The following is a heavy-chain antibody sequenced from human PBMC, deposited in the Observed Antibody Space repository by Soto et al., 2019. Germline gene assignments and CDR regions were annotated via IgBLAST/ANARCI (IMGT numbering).Heavy chain of an antibody. CDR2: IIPIFGTA. J-gene: IGHJ3*01. V-gene: IGHV1-69*13. CDR1: GGTFSSYA. CDR3: ARSRPHNWNYAEP. Sequence: SVKVSCKASGGTFSSYAISWVRQAPGQGLEWMGGIIPIFGTANYAQKFQGRVTITADESTSTAYMELSSLRSDDTAVYYCARSRPHNWNYAEPWGQGTMVTVSS. D-gene: IGHD1-7*01.